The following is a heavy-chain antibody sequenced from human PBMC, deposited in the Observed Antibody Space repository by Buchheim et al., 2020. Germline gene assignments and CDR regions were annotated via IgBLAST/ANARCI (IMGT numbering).Heavy chain of an antibody. V-gene: IGHV3-23*01. CDR2: ISGGGGST. Sequence: EVQVLESGGGMVQPGGSLRLSCAASGFPFNNFAFSWVRQAPEKGLEWVSAISGGGGSTYYAESVRGRFTISRDNFKNTVYLQMNSLRAEDTAMYFCVRDPSQASFWYFDFWGQGTL. J-gene: IGHJ4*02. CDR3: VRDPSQASFWYFDF. CDR1: GFPFNNFA. D-gene: IGHD3-3*01.